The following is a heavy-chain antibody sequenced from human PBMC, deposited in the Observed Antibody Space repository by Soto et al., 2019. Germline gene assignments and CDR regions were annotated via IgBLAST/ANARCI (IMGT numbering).Heavy chain of an antibody. J-gene: IGHJ4*02. Sequence: KESGPMPVNPRQTLTLTCTFSGFSLTTSGVGVGWIRQSPGKAPEWLALIYWDDDKRYSPSLKSRLTITKDTSKNQVVLTMADLDPADTGTYYCAHRVLRTVFGLVTTTAIYFDFWGQGTPVAVSS. CDR1: GFSLTTSGVG. CDR3: AHRVLRTVFGLVTTTAIYFDF. V-gene: IGHV2-5*02. CDR2: IYWDDDK. D-gene: IGHD3-3*01.